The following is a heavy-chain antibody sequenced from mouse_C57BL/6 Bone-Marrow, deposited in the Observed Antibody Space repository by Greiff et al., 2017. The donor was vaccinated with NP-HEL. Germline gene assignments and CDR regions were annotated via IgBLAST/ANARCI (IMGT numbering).Heavy chain of an antibody. CDR3: ARSTTVVAVDAMDY. CDR1: GYTFTSYW. D-gene: IGHD1-1*01. J-gene: IGHJ4*01. V-gene: IGHV1-64*01. Sequence: QVQLKQPGAELVKPGASVKLSCKASGYTFTSYWMHWVKQRPGQGLEWIGMIHPNSGSTNYNEKFKSKATLTVDKSSSTAYMQLSSLTSEDSAVYYCARSTTVVAVDAMDYWGQGTSVTVSS. CDR2: IHPNSGST.